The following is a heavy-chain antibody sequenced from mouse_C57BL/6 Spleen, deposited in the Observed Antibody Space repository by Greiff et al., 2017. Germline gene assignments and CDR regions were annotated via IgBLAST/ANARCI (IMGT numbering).Heavy chain of an antibody. CDR3: ARESDYYGSSYWYFDV. V-gene: IGHV5-4*01. CDR2: ISDGGSYT. Sequence: EVKLVESGGGLVKPGGSLKLSCAASGFTFSSYAMSWVRQTPEKRLEWVATISDGGSYTYYPDNVKGRFTISRDNAKNHLYLQMSHLKSEDTAMYYCARESDYYGSSYWYFDVWGTGTTVTVSS. CDR1: GFTFSSYA. D-gene: IGHD1-1*01. J-gene: IGHJ1*03.